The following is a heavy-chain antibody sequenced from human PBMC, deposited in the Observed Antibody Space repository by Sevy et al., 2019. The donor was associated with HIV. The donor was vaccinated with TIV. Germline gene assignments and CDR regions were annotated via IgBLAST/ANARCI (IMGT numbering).Heavy chain of an antibody. V-gene: IGHV4-59*01. CDR3: ERASTTRPRVLDY. J-gene: IGHJ4*02. CDR1: GGSISSYF. Sequence: SETLSLTCSVSGGSISSYFWTWVRQSPGKGLEWIGNIYFTGNTDYSPSLKSRVTLSLDTSKSQFSLTLKSVTAADTAIYFCERASTTRPRVLDYWGQGTLVTVSS. CDR2: IYFTGNT. D-gene: IGHD6-6*01.